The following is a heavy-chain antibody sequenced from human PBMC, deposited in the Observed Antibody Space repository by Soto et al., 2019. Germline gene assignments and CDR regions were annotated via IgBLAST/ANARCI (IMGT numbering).Heavy chain of an antibody. Sequence: PGGYLRLSCAASGFTFSSYGMHWVRQAPVKGLEWVAVISYDGSNKDYADSVKGRFTISRDNSKNTLYLQMKSLRAEDTAVYYCAKFPGYYYDSSGYYSSNWGQGTLVPVSS. V-gene: IGHV3-30*18. CDR3: AKFPGYYYDSSGYYSSN. J-gene: IGHJ4*02. CDR1: GFTFSSYG. D-gene: IGHD3-22*01. CDR2: ISYDGSNK.